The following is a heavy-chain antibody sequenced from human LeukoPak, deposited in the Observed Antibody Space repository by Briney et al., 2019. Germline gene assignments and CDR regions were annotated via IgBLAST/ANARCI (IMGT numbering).Heavy chain of an antibody. V-gene: IGHV4-59*01. CDR1: GGSISTYY. J-gene: IGHJ5*02. D-gene: IGHD3-10*01. Sequence: SENLSLTCTVSGGSISTYYWNWIRQPPGKGLEWIGSIYNSGRTKHNPSLKSRVTISVDTSKNQFSLKLSSVTAADTAVYYCARDFPTVLPRGFDPWGQGTLVTVSS. CDR2: IYNSGRT. CDR3: ARDFPTVLPRGFDP.